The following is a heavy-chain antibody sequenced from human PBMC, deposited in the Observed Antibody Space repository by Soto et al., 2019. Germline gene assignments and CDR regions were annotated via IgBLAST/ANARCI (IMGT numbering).Heavy chain of an antibody. CDR3: TDSSGWYGGDAFDI. CDR2: IRSKAYGGTT. J-gene: IGHJ3*02. CDR1: GFTFGDYA. V-gene: IGHV3-49*03. Sequence: GGSLRLSCTASGFTFGDYAMSWFRQAPGKGLEWVGFIRSKAYGGTTEYAASVKGRFTISRDDSKSIAYLQMNSLKTEDTAVYYCTDSSGWYGGDAFDIWGQGTMVTVSS. D-gene: IGHD6-19*01.